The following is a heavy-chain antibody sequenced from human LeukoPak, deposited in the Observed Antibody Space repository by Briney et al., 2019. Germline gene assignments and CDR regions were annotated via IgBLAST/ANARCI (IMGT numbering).Heavy chain of an antibody. J-gene: IGHJ6*03. V-gene: IGHV4-61*02. D-gene: IGHD2-15*01. CDR3: ARDRGSHYYYYYMDV. CDR2: IYTSGST. Sequence: SETLSLTCTVSGGSISSSSYYWSWIRQPAGKGLEWIGRIYTSGSTNYNPSLKSRVTMSVDTSKNQFSLKLSSVTAADMAVYYCARDRGSHYYYYYMDVWGKGTTVTVSS. CDR1: GGSISSSSYY.